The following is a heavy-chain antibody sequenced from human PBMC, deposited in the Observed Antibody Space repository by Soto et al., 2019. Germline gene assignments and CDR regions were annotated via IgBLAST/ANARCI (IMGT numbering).Heavy chain of an antibody. V-gene: IGHV1-3*01. CDR2: INAGNGNT. J-gene: IGHJ4*02. D-gene: IGHD2-15*01. CDR1: GYTFTSYA. CDR3: ARDLCSAATCYRGTNDY. Sequence: QVQLVQSGAEVKEPGASVKVSCKASGYTFTSYAMYWVRQAPGQRLEWMGWINAGNGNTKYSQKFQGRVTITRDTSASTAYMELSSLRSEDKAVYYCARDLCSAATCYRGTNDYWGQGTLVTVSS.